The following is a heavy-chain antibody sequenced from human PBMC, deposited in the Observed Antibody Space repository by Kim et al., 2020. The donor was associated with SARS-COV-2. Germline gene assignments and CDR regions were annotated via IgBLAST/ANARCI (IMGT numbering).Heavy chain of an antibody. CDR3: ARVRTTMIVVVMYFDY. Sequence: SETLSLTCTVSGGSISSGGYYWSWIRQHPGKGLEWIGYIYYSGSTYYNPSLKSRVTISVDTSKNQFSLKLSSVTAADTVVYYCARVRTTMIVVVMYFDYWGQGTLVTVSS. D-gene: IGHD3-22*01. CDR2: IYYSGST. CDR1: GGSISSGGYY. V-gene: IGHV4-31*03. J-gene: IGHJ4*02.